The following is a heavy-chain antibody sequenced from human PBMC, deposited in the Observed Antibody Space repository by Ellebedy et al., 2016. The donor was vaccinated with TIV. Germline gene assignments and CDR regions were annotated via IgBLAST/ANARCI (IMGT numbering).Heavy chain of an antibody. CDR1: GLTFSSYG. CDR2: IRYDGSKE. CDR3: VKDRSGNYYQH. J-gene: IGHJ1*01. V-gene: IGHV3-30*02. Sequence: PGGSLRLSCAASGLTFSSYGMHWVRRAAGKGLEWVTLIRYDGSKEFYAESVQGRYTLSRDNAKDTLYLQMSSLRPEDTALYYCVKDRSGNYYQHWGQGTLVIVSS. D-gene: IGHD1-26*01.